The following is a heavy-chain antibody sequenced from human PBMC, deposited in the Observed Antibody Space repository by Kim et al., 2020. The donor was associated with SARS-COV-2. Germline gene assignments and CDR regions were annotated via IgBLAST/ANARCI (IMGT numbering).Heavy chain of an antibody. CDR3: GTAGGYTSDWFDY. J-gene: IGHJ4*02. CDR2: ISRESGSK. CDR1: GFNFNNYD. Sequence: GGSLRLSCAASGFNFNNYDMNWVRRAPGKGLEWLSFISRESGSKLYADSVRGRFTSSRDNAQKSLYLQMNSLREEDTAVYYCGTAGGYTSDWFDYWGQGIQVTVSS. D-gene: IGHD6-19*01. V-gene: IGHV3-48*02.